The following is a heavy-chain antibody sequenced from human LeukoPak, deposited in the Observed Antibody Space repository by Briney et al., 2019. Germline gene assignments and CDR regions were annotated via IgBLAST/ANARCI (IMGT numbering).Heavy chain of an antibody. Sequence: ASVKVSCKASGYTVSNYGIHWVRQAPGHGLEWMGWISGINTNTNYAQKVQGRVTMTADTSTATAYMELRSLRSDDTAVYYCARARFSSRNRDGYFDSWGEGTLVTVSS. J-gene: IGHJ4*02. CDR3: ARARFSSRNRDGYFDS. D-gene: IGHD6-13*01. CDR2: ISGINTNT. CDR1: GYTVSNYG. V-gene: IGHV1-18*01.